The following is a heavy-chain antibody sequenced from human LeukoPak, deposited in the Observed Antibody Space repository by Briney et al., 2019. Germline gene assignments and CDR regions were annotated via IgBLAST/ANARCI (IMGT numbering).Heavy chain of an antibody. Sequence: KTSETLSLTCTVSGDSISSDDYYWSWIRQPPGKGLEWIGYIYYSGSTNYNPSLKSRVTISVDTSKNQFSLKLSSVTAADTAVYYCTRGSIAYYYMDVWGKGTTVTISS. V-gene: IGHV4-61*08. CDR1: GDSISSDDYY. CDR2: IYYSGST. CDR3: TRGSIAYYYMDV. D-gene: IGHD3-22*01. J-gene: IGHJ6*03.